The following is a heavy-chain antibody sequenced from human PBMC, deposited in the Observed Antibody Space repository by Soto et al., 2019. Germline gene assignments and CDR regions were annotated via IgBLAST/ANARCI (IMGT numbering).Heavy chain of an antibody. CDR1: GFTVSSNH. CDR3: AGYGGNSV. D-gene: IGHD4-17*01. V-gene: IGHV3-53*01. CDR2: IFNDGST. J-gene: IGHJ4*02. Sequence: DVQLVESGGGLTQPGGSLRLSCAVSGFTVSSNHVTWVRQATGKGLQWVSAIFNDGSTYYADSVKGRFTISRDNSKNTLFLQTNSLRAEDTAVYYCAGYGGNSVWGQGTLVTVSS.